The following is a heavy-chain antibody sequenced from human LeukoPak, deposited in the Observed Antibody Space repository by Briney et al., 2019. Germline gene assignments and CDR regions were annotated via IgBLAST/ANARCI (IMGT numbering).Heavy chain of an antibody. CDR2: ISAYNGNT. CDR3: ARVGRVAVAGTDWFDP. CDR1: GYTFTSYG. J-gene: IGHJ5*02. V-gene: IGHV1-18*01. Sequence: ASVNVSCKASGYTFTSYGISWVRQAPGQGLEWMGWISAYNGNTNYAQKLQGRVTMTTDTSTSTAYMELRSLRSDDTAVYYCARVGRVAVAGTDWFDPWGQGTLVTVSS. D-gene: IGHD6-19*01.